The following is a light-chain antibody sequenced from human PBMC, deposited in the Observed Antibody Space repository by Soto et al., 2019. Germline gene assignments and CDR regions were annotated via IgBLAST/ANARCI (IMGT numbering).Light chain of an antibody. Sequence: QSVLTQPPSVSGSPGQSVAISRTGTSSDIGAYNRVSWYQQPPGTAPKLMIYDVNNRPSGVPDRFSGSKSGNTASLTISGLQADDEADYYCSSFTSSNTYVFGTGTKVTVL. CDR2: DVN. V-gene: IGLV2-18*02. J-gene: IGLJ1*01. CDR1: SSDIGAYNR. CDR3: SSFTSSNTYV.